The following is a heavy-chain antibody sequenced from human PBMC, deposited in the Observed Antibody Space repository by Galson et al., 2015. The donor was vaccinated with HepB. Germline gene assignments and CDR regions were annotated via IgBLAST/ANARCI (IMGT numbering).Heavy chain of an antibody. CDR1: GFTFSDYS. J-gene: IGHJ4*02. CDR3: VKVRPAANWYYFDY. Sequence: SLRLSCAASGFTFSDYSMNWVRQAPGKGLEWVSSISRSSDYIYYADSVKGRFTISRDNADNSLYLQMSGLRAEDTAVYYCVKVRPAANWYYFDYWGQGTLVAVSS. V-gene: IGHV3-21*01. CDR2: ISRSSDYI. D-gene: IGHD2-2*01.